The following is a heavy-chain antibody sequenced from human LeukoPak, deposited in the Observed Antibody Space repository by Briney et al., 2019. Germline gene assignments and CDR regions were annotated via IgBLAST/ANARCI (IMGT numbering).Heavy chain of an antibody. CDR2: ISCSGTST. CDR1: GFTFNTYG. Sequence: PGGSLRLSCAASGFTFNTYGMTWVRQAPGKGLEWVSAISCSGTSTYYADSVQGRFTISRDNSKNTLSLQMNSLRAEDTAVYYCAKKRDAPETIYFFDYCGQGTLVTVSS. V-gene: IGHV3-23*01. J-gene: IGHJ4*02. D-gene: IGHD2-21*01. CDR3: AKKRDAPETIYFFDY.